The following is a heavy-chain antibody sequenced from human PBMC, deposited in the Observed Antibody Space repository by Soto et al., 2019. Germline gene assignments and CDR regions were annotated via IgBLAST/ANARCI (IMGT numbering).Heavy chain of an antibody. J-gene: IGHJ6*02. CDR2: IYHSGST. Sequence: SETLSLTCAVSGGSISSSNWWSWVRQPPGKGLEWIGEIYHSGSTNYNPSLKSRVTISVDKSKNQFSLKLSSVTAADTAVYYCARAGDTMVRGVIIMNYYGMDVWGQGTTVTVSS. D-gene: IGHD3-10*01. CDR3: ARAGDTMVRGVIIMNYYGMDV. V-gene: IGHV4-4*02. CDR1: GGSISSSNW.